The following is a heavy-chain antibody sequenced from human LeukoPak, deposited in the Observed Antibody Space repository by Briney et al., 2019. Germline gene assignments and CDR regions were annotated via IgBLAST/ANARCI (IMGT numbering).Heavy chain of an antibody. D-gene: IGHD2-2*01. CDR3: ARSPHCSSISCYRWFDP. CDR2: INPSGGST. Sequence: ASVKVSCKASGYTFTSYYMHWVRQAPGQGLEWMGIINPSGGSTSYAQKFQGRVTMTRDMSTSTVYMELSSLRSEDTAVYYCARSPHCSSISCYRWFDPWGQGTLVTVSS. J-gene: IGHJ5*02. V-gene: IGHV1-46*01. CDR1: GYTFTSYY.